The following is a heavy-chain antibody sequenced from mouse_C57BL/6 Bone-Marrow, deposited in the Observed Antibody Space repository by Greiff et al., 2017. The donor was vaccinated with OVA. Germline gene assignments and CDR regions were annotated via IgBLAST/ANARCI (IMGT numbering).Heavy chain of an antibody. V-gene: IGHV1-87*01. CDR3: SEDSAVYYCAWIITTENYYAMDY. CDR2: GQGLEWIG. Sequence: QVQLQQSGPELARPWASVKISCQAFYTFSRRVHFAIRDTNYWMQWVKQMPGQGLEWIGAIYPGNGDTSYNQNFQCKATLTADKASSTAYMQLSSLTSEDSAVYYCAWIITTENYYAMDYWGQGTSVTVSS. D-gene: IGHD1-1*01. CDR1: YTFSRRVH. J-gene: IGHJ4*01.